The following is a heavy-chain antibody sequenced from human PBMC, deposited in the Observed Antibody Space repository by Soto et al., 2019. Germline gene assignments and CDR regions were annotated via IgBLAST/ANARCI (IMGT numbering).Heavy chain of an antibody. J-gene: IGHJ4*02. V-gene: IGHV4-34*01. CDR1: GGSFSGYY. D-gene: IGHD2-2*01. CDR3: ARGHIVVVPAATREGYYFDY. Sequence: SETLSLTCAVYGGSFSGYYWSWIRQPPGKGLEWIGEINHSGSTNYNPSLKSRVTISVDTSKNQFSLKLSSVTAADTAVYYCARGHIVVVPAATREGYYFDYWGQGTLVTVSS. CDR2: INHSGST.